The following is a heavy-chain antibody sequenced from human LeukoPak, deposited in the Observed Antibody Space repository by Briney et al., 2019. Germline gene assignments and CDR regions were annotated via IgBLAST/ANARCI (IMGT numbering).Heavy chain of an antibody. CDR2: LYPGVST. V-gene: IGHV4-4*07. Sequence: SETLSLTCTVSGGPIYSYYWSWIRQTAGKGLEWIGRLYPGVSTDYSPSLKSRVTMSVDTSRNQFALELNTVTAADTAVYYCARMKFYDSTGYSPGHYMDVWGKGTTVTVFS. J-gene: IGHJ6*03. D-gene: IGHD3-22*01. CDR3: ARMKFYDSTGYSPGHYMDV. CDR1: GGPIYSYY.